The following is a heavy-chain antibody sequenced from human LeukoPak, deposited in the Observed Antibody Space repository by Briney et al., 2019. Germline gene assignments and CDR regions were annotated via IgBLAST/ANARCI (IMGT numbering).Heavy chain of an antibody. CDR3: ARPYGDNYYGMDV. J-gene: IGHJ6*02. CDR2: IYYSGST. CDR1: GGSISSSSYY. Sequence: SETLSLTCTVSGGSISSSSYYWGWIRQPPGKGLERIGSIYYSGSTYYNPSLKSRVTISVDTSKNQFSLKLSSVTAADTAVYYCARPYGDNYYGMDVWGQGTTVTVSS. D-gene: IGHD4-17*01. V-gene: IGHV4-39*01.